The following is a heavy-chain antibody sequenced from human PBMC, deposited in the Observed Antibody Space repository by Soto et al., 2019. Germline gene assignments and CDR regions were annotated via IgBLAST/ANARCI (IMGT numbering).Heavy chain of an antibody. CDR2: IYYSGST. CDR3: ARDDLPMTTVTTYYGMDV. Sequence: SETLSLTCTVSGGSISSYYWSWIRQPPGKGLEWIGYIYYSGSTNYNPSLKSRVTISVDTSKNQFSLKLSSVTAADTAVYYCARDDLPMTTVTTYYGMDVWGQGTTVTVSS. CDR1: GGSISSYY. V-gene: IGHV4-59*01. J-gene: IGHJ6*02. D-gene: IGHD4-4*01.